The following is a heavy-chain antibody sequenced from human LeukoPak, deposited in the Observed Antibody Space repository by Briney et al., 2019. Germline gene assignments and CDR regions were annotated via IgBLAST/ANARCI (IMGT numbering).Heavy chain of an antibody. CDR3: ARSSGDYIGYYYYMDV. D-gene: IGHD4-17*01. CDR1: GGSISSSNW. CDR2: IYHSGST. V-gene: IGHV4-4*02. J-gene: IGHJ6*03. Sequence: PSETLSLTCAVSGGSISSSNWWSWVRQPPGKGLEWIGEIYHSGSTNYNPSLKSRVTISVDKSKNQFSLKLNSVTAADTAVYYCARSSGDYIGYYYYMDVWGKGTTVTVSS.